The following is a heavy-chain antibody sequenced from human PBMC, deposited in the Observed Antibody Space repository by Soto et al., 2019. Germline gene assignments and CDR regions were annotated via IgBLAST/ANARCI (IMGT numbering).Heavy chain of an antibody. Sequence: QVQLVESGGGVVQPGRSLRLSCEASGFTFSSYGMHWVRQEPGKGLEWVAVISYDGSNKYYADSVKGRFTIYRDNSKNKLYLQMNSLRAEDTAVYYCAKDRVTMIVVAHFDYWGQGTLVTVSS. V-gene: IGHV3-30*18. CDR3: AKDRVTMIVVAHFDY. J-gene: IGHJ4*02. CDR1: GFTFSSYG. D-gene: IGHD3-22*01. CDR2: ISYDGSNK.